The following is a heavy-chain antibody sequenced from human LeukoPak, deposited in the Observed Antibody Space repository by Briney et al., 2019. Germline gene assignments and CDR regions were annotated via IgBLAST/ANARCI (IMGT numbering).Heavy chain of an antibody. V-gene: IGHV4-30-4*08. J-gene: IGHJ4*02. Sequence: SETLSLTCTVSGGSISSSFNYWAWIRQPPGKGLEWIGYIYYSGSTYYNPSLKSRVTISVDTSKNQFSLKLSSVTAADTAVYYCARANNYYDSSGNFDYWGQGTLVTVSS. CDR3: ARANNYYDSSGNFDY. CDR1: GGSISSSFNY. D-gene: IGHD3-22*01. CDR2: IYYSGST.